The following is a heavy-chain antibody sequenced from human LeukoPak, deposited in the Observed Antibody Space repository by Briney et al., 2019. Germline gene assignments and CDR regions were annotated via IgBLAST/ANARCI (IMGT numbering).Heavy chain of an antibody. CDR3: ARDGMIVSNGNWFDP. D-gene: IGHD3-22*01. CDR1: GLTFSSYG. V-gene: IGHV3-33*01. CDR2: IWYDGSNK. Sequence: PGRSLRLSCAASGLTFSSYGMHWVRQAPGKGLEWVAVIWYDGSNKYYADSVKGRFTISRDNSKNTLYLQMNSLRAEDTAVYYCARDGMIVSNGNWFDPWGQGTLVTVSS. J-gene: IGHJ5*02.